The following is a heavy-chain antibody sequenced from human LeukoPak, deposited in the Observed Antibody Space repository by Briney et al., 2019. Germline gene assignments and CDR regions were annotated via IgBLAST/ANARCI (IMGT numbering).Heavy chain of an antibody. CDR1: GFTFSNYA. J-gene: IGHJ4*02. V-gene: IGHV3-23*01. CDR2: ISGGGSPT. D-gene: IGHD6-25*01. Sequence: GGPLRLSCAAFGFTFSNYAMSWVRQAPGRGLEWVSFISGGGSPTYYADSVKGRFTISRDNSRNTLYLQMNSLRAEDAAVYFCAKNSGYSWQAFFDYWGQGTLVTVSS. CDR3: AKNSGYSWQAFFDY.